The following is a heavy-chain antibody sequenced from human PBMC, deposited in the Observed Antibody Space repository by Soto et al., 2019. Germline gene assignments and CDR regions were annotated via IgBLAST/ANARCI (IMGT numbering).Heavy chain of an antibody. Sequence: GGSLILSCEASGFIFSTYWMSWVRQAPGKGLELVANIKQDGREKYYVDSVKGGFAISSDNTKKSLYLQMDCLRAAETAVFYCAADRPQEKRLRGYWVQGTRVTAS. D-gene: IGHD3-16*01. CDR1: GFIFSTYW. CDR3: AADRPQEKRLRGY. CDR2: IKQDGREK. J-gene: IGHJ4*02. V-gene: IGHV3-7*01.